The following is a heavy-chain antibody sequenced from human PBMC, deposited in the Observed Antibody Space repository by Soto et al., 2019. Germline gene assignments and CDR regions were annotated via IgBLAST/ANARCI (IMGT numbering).Heavy chain of an antibody. CDR2: VYSSGGT. J-gene: IGHJ5*02. Sequence: SETLSLTCTVSGGSMTSYYWTWIRQPAGKGLEWIGRVYSSGGTHYNPSLKSRVTISLDTSKNQFSLRLLSVTDADTAVYFCARGQRFSDWFDPWGQGTLVTVYS. D-gene: IGHD3-3*01. CDR3: ARGQRFSDWFDP. CDR1: GGSMTSYY. V-gene: IGHV4-4*07.